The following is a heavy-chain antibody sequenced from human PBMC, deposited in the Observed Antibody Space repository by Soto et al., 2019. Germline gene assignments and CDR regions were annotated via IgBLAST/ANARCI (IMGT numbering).Heavy chain of an antibody. CDR3: ARASGVYAFDY. V-gene: IGHV4-59*01. Sequence: SETLSLTCTVSGGSIIRYYWSWIRQPPGKGLEWIGYIYYSGSTNYNPSLKSRVTISVDTSKNQFSLKLSSVTAADTAVYYCARASGVYAFDYWGQGTLVTVSS. CDR1: GGSIIRYY. D-gene: IGHD2-8*01. J-gene: IGHJ4*02. CDR2: IYYSGST.